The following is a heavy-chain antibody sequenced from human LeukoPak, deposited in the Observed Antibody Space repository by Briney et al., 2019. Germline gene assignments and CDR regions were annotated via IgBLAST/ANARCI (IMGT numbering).Heavy chain of an antibody. CDR2: VNRDGSET. Sequence: PGGSLRLFCAASGFALSSHWMTWVRQVPGRGPEWVANVNRDGSETYYLDSVKGRFTISKDNAKNSLYLQMNSLRAEDTALYHCARNNGMDVWGQGTTVTVSS. V-gene: IGHV3-7*03. CDR3: ARNNGMDV. J-gene: IGHJ6*02. CDR1: GFALSSHW.